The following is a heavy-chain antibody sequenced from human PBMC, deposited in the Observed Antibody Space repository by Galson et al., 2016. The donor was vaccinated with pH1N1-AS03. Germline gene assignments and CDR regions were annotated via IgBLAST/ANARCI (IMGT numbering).Heavy chain of an antibody. V-gene: IGHV5-51*01. J-gene: IGHJ5*02. D-gene: IGHD4-11*01. CDR1: GYSFSNTW. CDR2: IYPGDSDT. Sequence: QSGAEVKRPGESLKISCKGSGYSFSNTWIGWVRQMPGKGLEWMGIIYPGDSDTRYSPSFQGQVTISADKSISTAYLQWSSLRASDTAMYYCARRTRYIPDDSDSGRRRPYTWFDPWGQGTLVIVSS. CDR3: ARRTRYIPDDSDSGRRRPYTWFDP.